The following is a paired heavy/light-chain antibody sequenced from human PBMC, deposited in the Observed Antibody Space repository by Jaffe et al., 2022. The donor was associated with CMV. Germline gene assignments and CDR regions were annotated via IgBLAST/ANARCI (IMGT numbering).Light chain of an antibody. CDR2: DAS. CDR1: QSVSSSY. Sequence: EIVLTQSPATLSLSPGERATLSCGASQSVSSSYLAWYQQKPGLAPRLLIYDASSRATGIPDRFSGSGSGTDFTLTISRLEPEDFAVYYCQQYGSSPPYTFGQGTKLEIK. V-gene: IGKV3D-20*01. CDR3: QQYGSSPPYT. J-gene: IGKJ2*01.
Heavy chain of an antibody. CDR2: ISSSSSYI. D-gene: IGHD3-3*01. Sequence: EVQLVESGGGLVKPGGSLRLSCAASGFTFSSYSMNWVRQAPGKGLEWVSSISSSSSYIYYADSVKGRFTISRDNAKNSLYLQMNSLRAEDTAVYYCARGGSSYYDFWSGYLPSNWFDPWGQGTLVTVSS. CDR1: GFTFSSYS. V-gene: IGHV3-21*01. CDR3: ARGGSSYYDFWSGYLPSNWFDP. J-gene: IGHJ5*02.